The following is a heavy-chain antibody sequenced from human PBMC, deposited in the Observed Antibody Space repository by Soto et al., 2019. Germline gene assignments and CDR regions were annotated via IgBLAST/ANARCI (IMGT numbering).Heavy chain of an antibody. CDR3: ARYSPPKKTYDSNPGWFDP. V-gene: IGHV4-34*01. J-gene: IGHJ5*02. CDR2: INHSGST. CDR1: GGSFSGYY. Sequence: LSLTCAVYGGSFSGYYWSWIRQPPGKGLEWIGEINHSGSTNYNPSLKSRVTISVDTSKNQFSLSLSSVTAADTAVYFCARYSPPKKTYDSNPGWFDPWGQGTLVTVSS. D-gene: IGHD3-22*01.